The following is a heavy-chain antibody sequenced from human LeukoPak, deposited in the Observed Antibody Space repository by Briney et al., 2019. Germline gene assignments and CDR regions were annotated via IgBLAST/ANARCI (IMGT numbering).Heavy chain of an antibody. CDR1: GFTPTSDT. Sequence: PRGTPRPSPTAAGFTPTSDTMNWVRHAPEKRREWGLYISSSISTLYSAHPVKGRFTISRDNAKNSLYLQMNSLRAEDTAVYYCARDEMYYYDSSGSRPDAFDIWGQGTMVTVSS. D-gene: IGHD3-22*01. J-gene: IGHJ3*02. CDR3: ARDEMYYYDSSGSRPDAFDI. V-gene: IGHV3-48*01. CDR2: ISSSISTL.